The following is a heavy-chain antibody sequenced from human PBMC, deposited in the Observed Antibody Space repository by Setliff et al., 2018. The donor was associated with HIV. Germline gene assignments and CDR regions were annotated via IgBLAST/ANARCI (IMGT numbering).Heavy chain of an antibody. J-gene: IGHJ3*02. D-gene: IGHD5-12*01. CDR1: GGTFSSYA. CDR3: ARNLRWLRIRFSDAFDI. CDR2: IIPIFGTA. Sequence: SVKVSCKASGGTFSSYAISWVRQAPGQGLEWMGGIIPIFGTANYAQKFQGRVTITTDESTSTAYMELSSLRSEDTAVYYCARNLRWLRIRFSDAFDIWGQGTMVTVSS. V-gene: IGHV1-69*05.